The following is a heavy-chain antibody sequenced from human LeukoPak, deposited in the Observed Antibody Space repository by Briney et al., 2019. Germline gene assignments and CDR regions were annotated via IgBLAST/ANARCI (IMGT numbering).Heavy chain of an antibody. J-gene: IGHJ5*01. CDR2: VYASGTT. D-gene: IGHD2-21*01. V-gene: IGHV4-4*07. CDR1: GASFSTYF. CDR3: AKTHCGGGSCDKFDS. Sequence: SETLSLTCTVSGASFSTYFWSWIRQPAGKTMEWIGRVYASGTTYYNPSLRSRVTLSIDTSKNQFSLSLNSVTAADTAVYYCAKTHCGGGSCDKFDSWGQGILVTVSS.